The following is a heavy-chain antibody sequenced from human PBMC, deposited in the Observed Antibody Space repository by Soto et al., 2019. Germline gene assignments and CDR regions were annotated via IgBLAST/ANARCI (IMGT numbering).Heavy chain of an antibody. D-gene: IGHD5-18*01. J-gene: IGHJ6*02. Sequence: XARLSLACTVCGGCSSTYYWNGIRHAAGKGLEWIGRIYTSGSTSYNPSLKSRVTMSVDTSKSQFSLKLSSVTAADTAVYYCARVPKSGSSLYSGIRYVWAQRSTVTVSS. V-gene: IGHV4-4*07. CDR2: IYTSGST. CDR3: ARVPKSGSSLYSGIRYV. CDR1: GGCSSTYY.